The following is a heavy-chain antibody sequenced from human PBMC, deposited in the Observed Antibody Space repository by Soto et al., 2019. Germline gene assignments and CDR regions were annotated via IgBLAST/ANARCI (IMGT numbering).Heavy chain of an antibody. J-gene: IGHJ4*01. Sequence: GGSLRLSCAASGFTFSSYSMHWVRQAPGKGLEWVAAIAKDGSDIHYIDSVKGRFTISRDNSENTLYLQMNSLRGDDSAVYYCAKAAAYDSSGYYYYFEYWGHGTLVTVSS. D-gene: IGHD3-22*01. CDR2: IAKDGSDI. CDR3: AKAAAYDSSGYYYYFEY. V-gene: IGHV3-30*04. CDR1: GFTFSSYS.